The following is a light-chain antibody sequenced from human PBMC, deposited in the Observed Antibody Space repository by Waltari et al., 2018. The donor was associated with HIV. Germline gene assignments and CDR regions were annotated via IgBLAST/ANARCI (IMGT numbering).Light chain of an antibody. CDR3: AAWDDSLNGVM. J-gene: IGLJ3*02. Sequence: QSLLTQPPSASGTPGQRVSISCSGSSSNIGSNAVNWYQQLPGTAPKLLIYNNNPRPSGVPDRFSGSKSGTSASLASSGLQSEDEAAYYCAAWDDSLNGVMFGGGTTLTVL. CDR2: NNN. CDR1: SSNIGSNA. V-gene: IGLV1-44*01.